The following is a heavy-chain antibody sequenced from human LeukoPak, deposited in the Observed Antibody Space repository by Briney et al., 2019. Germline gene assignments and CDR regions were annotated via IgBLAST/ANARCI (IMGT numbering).Heavy chain of an antibody. Sequence: GGSLRLSCAGSGFTFSDYYMSWIRQAPGKGLEWVSYISSSGRTIYYADSVKGRLTNSRDNAKNSLYLQMNSLRAEDTAVYYCARTDCSSSSCYELDYWGQGALVTVSS. CDR1: GFTFSDYY. J-gene: IGHJ4*02. V-gene: IGHV3-11*04. CDR3: ARTDCSSSSCYELDY. CDR2: ISSSGRTI. D-gene: IGHD2-2*01.